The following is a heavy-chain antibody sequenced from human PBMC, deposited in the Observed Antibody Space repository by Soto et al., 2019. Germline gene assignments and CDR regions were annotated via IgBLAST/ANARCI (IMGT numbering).Heavy chain of an antibody. D-gene: IGHD3-22*01. Sequence: SSVMCYFNASGFTFTSAAVQWVRQARGKRIDCIGWIVVGSGNTNYEQKFQERVTITRDMSRSTSYMEMSSLRSEDTAVYYCAVGISMIVASDSWG. V-gene: IGHV1-58*01. CDR2: IVVGSGNT. CDR1: GFTFTSAA. J-gene: IGHJ5*01. CDR3: AVGISMIVASDS.